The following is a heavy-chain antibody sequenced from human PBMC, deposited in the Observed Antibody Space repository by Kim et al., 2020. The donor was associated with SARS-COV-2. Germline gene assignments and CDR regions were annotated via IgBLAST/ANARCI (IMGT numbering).Heavy chain of an antibody. D-gene: IGHD3-16*01. J-gene: IGHJ4*02. CDR3: TRGWTYASGLVDS. V-gene: IGHV4-4*02. CDR1: GGSFSTNTW. CDR2: IHPSAGI. Sequence: SETLSLTCTVSGGSFSTNTWWSCGRQSPGMGVEGIGVIHPSAGINYNPSLQGRGTISLDNSKNQFSLKLTSVTAADTAVYYCTRGWTYASGLVDSWCQETRVTLST.